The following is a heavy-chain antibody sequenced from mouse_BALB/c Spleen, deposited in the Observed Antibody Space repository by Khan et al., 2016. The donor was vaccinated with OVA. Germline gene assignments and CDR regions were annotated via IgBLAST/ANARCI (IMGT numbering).Heavy chain of an antibody. V-gene: IGHV9-4*02. CDR2: INTHSGVP. CDR1: GYTFTTAG. J-gene: IGHJ1*01. Sequence: QIQLVQSGPELKKPGETVRISCKASGYTFTTAGMQWVQKMPGKGLKWIGWINTHSGVPKYAEDFKGRFAFSFETSASTAYLQITNLKNEDTATYFCASGYGYGWYFDVWGAGTTVTVSS. D-gene: IGHD2-2*01. CDR3: ASGYGYGWYFDV.